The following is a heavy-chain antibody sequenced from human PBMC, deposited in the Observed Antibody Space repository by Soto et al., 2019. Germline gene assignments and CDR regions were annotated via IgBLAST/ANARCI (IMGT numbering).Heavy chain of an antibody. CDR1: GDTFSNHT. J-gene: IGHJ6*03. D-gene: IGHD4-17*01. V-gene: IGHV1-69*04. CDR3: ARVAEMGTVTKGNYYYMDV. Sequence: QVQLVQSGAEVKKPGSSVKVSCKASGDTFSNHTISWLRQAPGQGLKWMGRIIPILGVANYAQKFQGRVTITAEKSTSPGYMELSSLRSAATAVYYCARVAEMGTVTKGNYYYMDVWGKGTTFTVSS. CDR2: IIPILGVA.